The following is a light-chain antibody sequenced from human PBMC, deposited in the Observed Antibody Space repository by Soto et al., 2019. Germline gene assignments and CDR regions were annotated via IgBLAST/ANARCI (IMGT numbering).Light chain of an antibody. CDR3: QQIYSRPRT. CDR2: GAS. Sequence: DIQMTQSPSSLSASVGDRVTITCRASQNIRTFLNWYQQKPGEAPNLLIYGASNLQSEVPSRFSGSGSGTDFTLSISSLQPGDFATYYCQQIYSRPRTFGQGTKVDIK. V-gene: IGKV1-39*01. CDR1: QNIRTF. J-gene: IGKJ1*01.